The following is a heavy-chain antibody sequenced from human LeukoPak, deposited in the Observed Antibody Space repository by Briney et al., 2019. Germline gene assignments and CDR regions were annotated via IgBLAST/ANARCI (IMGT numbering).Heavy chain of an antibody. CDR1: GFTFSSYA. D-gene: IGHD3-3*01. CDR3: ACPITIFGVVAPYGMDV. Sequence: GGSLRLSCAASGFTFSSYAMSWVRQAPGKGLEWVSAISGSGGSTYYADSVKGRFTISRDNSKNTLYLQMNSLRAEDTAVYYCACPITIFGVVAPYGMDVWGHGTTVTVSS. J-gene: IGHJ6*02. V-gene: IGHV3-23*01. CDR2: ISGSGGST.